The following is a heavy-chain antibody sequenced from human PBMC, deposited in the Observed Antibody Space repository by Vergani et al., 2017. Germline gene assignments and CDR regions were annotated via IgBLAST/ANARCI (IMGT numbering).Heavy chain of an antibody. CDR3: GRAADFYGLGSRLLDL. Sequence: QVRLQESGPGLVKPSETLSLTCSVSGGSMSGYYWSWIRQPPGKELEWIGYMYHSGSTNYNPSLETRVTISGDTSKNQFSLKLKSVTAADTAVYYCGRAADFYGLGSRLLDLWGQGILVTVSS. J-gene: IGHJ5*02. D-gene: IGHD3-10*01. CDR2: MYHSGST. CDR1: GGSMSGYY. V-gene: IGHV4-59*01.